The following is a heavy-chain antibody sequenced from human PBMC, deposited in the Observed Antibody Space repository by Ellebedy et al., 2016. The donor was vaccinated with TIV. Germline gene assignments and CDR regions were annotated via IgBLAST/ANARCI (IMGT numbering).Heavy chain of an antibody. Sequence: GESLKISXAASGFTFSSYSMNWVRQAPGKGLEWVSYISSSSSTIYYADSVKGRFTISRDNAKNSLYLQMNSLRAEDTAVYYCARYNDYDFAYWGQGTLVTVSS. CDR2: ISSSSSTI. D-gene: IGHD5-12*01. V-gene: IGHV3-48*04. CDR3: ARYNDYDFAY. J-gene: IGHJ4*02. CDR1: GFTFSSYS.